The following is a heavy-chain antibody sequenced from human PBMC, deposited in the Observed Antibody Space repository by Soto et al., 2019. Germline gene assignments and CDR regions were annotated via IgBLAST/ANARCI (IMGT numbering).Heavy chain of an antibody. V-gene: IGHV3-7*03. CDR3: ARDLMMGIDAFDI. CDR1: GFTFSSYW. J-gene: IGHJ3*02. CDR2: IKQDGSEK. D-gene: IGHD7-27*01. Sequence: GGSLRLSCAASGFTFSSYWMSWVRQAPGKGLEWVANIKQDGSEKYYVDSVKGRFTISRDNAKNSLYLQMNSLRAEDTAVYYCARDLMMGIDAFDIWGQVTMVTVSS.